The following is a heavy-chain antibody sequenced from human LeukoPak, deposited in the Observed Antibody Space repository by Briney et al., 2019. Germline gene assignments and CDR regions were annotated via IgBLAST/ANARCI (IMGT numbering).Heavy chain of an antibody. CDR1: GFTFSNYW. V-gene: IGHV3-74*01. Sequence: GGSLRLSCAASGFTFSNYWMHWVRHAPGKGLVWVSRINSDGINTSYADSVKGRFTISRDNAKNTLNLQMNSLRAADTAVYYCARDLGQYYDTSDNWFDPWGQGTLVTVSS. J-gene: IGHJ5*02. CDR3: ARDLGQYYDTSDNWFDP. D-gene: IGHD3-22*01. CDR2: INSDGINT.